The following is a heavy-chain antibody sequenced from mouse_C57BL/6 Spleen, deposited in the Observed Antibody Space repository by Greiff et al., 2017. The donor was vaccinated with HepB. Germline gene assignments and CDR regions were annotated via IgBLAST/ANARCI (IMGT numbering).Heavy chain of an antibody. CDR2: IHPNSGST. Sequence: VQLQKPGAELVKPGASVKLSCKASGYTFTSYWMHWVKQRPGQGLEWIGMIHPNSGSTNYNEKFKSKATLTVDKSSSTAYMQLSSLTSEDSAVYYCATTVVTRAMDYWGQGTSVTVSS. CDR1: GYTFTSYW. J-gene: IGHJ4*01. CDR3: ATTVVTRAMDY. V-gene: IGHV1-64*01. D-gene: IGHD1-1*01.